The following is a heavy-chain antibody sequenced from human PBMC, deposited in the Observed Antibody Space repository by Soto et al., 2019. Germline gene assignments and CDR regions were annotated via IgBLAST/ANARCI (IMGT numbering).Heavy chain of an antibody. V-gene: IGHV3-23*01. J-gene: IGHJ6*04. CDR3: AKTVPYDFWSGLYYGMDV. D-gene: IGHD3-3*01. CDR2: ISGSGGST. Sequence: GSLRLSCAASGFTFSSYAMSWVRQAPGKGLEWVSAISGSGGSTYYADSVKGRFTISRDNSKNTLYLQMNSLRAEDTAVYYCAKTVPYDFWSGLYYGMDVWGKGTTVTVST. CDR1: GFTFSSYA.